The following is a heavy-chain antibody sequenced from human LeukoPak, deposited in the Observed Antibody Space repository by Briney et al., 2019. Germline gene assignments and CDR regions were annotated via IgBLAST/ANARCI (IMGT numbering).Heavy chain of an antibody. D-gene: IGHD3/OR15-3a*01. CDR2: ISGSGGNI. CDR3: AKGTGINHYHWIDP. CDR1: KVTFSDYA. V-gene: IGHV3-23*01. J-gene: IGHJ5*02. Sequence: GGSLRLSCAASKVTFSDYAINWVRQAPGKGLEWVSGISGSGGNIYYADSVKGRFTISSDNSKNTLYLQMNSLRAEDTALYYCAKGTGINHYHWIDPWGQGTQVTVSS.